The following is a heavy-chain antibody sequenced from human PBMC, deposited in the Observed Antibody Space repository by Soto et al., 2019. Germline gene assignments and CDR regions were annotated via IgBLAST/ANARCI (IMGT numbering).Heavy chain of an antibody. CDR2: IGTGGDT. Sequence: GGSLRLSCAASGFTFIGSDINWVRHTRGKGLEWVSGIGTGGDTYYADSVRGRFTISREDAKGSLYLQMNSLRVEDTAVYYCVRETGFTTTSDAFNIWG. J-gene: IGHJ3*02. V-gene: IGHV3-13*01. CDR1: GFTFIGSD. CDR3: VRETGFTTTSDAFNI. D-gene: IGHD1-1*01.